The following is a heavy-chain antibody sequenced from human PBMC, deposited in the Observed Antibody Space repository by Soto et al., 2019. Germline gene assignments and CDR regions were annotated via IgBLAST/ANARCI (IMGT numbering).Heavy chain of an antibody. V-gene: IGHV3-30*18. CDR1: GFTFSSYG. Sequence: QVQLVESGGGVVQPGRSLRLSCAASGFTFSSYGMHWVRQAPGKGLEWVAVISYDGSNKYYADSVKGRFTISRDNSKNTRYLQMNSLRAEDTAVYYCAKDLSSPGGDVWGQGTTVTVSS. D-gene: IGHD6-13*01. J-gene: IGHJ6*02. CDR3: AKDLSSPGGDV. CDR2: ISYDGSNK.